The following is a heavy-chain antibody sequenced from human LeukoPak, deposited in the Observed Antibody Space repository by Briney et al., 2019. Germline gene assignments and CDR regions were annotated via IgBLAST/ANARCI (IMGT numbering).Heavy chain of an antibody. CDR3: ARLGGGKYDSSGYYSYYFDY. Sequence: ASVKVSCKASGYTFTSYGISWVRQAPGQGLEWMGWISAYNGNTNYAQKLQGRVTMTTDISTSTAYMELRSLRSDDTAVYYCARLGGGKYDSSGYYSYYFDYWGQGTLVTVSS. CDR1: GYTFTSYG. J-gene: IGHJ4*02. CDR2: ISAYNGNT. V-gene: IGHV1-18*01. D-gene: IGHD3-22*01.